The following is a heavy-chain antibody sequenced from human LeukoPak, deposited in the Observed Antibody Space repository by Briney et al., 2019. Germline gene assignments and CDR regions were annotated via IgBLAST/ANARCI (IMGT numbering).Heavy chain of an antibody. CDR1: GFIFNSYA. D-gene: IGHD5-18*01. J-gene: IGHJ4*02. CDR3: AKVEECSYGYYFDY. CDR2: ITVSGGST. V-gene: IGHV3-23*01. Sequence: GKSLRLSCAASGFIFNSYAMHWVRQAPGKGLEWVSAITVSGGSTYYADSVKGRFTISRDNSKNTLYLQMNSLRAEDTAVYYCAKVEECSYGYYFDYWGQGTLVTVSS.